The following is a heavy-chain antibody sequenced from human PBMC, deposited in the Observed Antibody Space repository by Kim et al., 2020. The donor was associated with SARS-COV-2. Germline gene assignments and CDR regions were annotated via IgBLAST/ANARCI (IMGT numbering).Heavy chain of an antibody. V-gene: IGHV3-73*01. J-gene: IGHJ4*02. CDR2: IRSKANSYAT. D-gene: IGHD3-9*01. CDR3: TSVPLRYFDWLFTY. Sequence: GGSLRLSCAASGFTFSGSAMHWVRQASGKGLEWVGRIRSKANSYATAYAASVKGRFTISRDDSKNTAYLQMNSLKTEDTAVYYCTSVPLRYFDWLFTYWGQGTLVTVSS. CDR1: GFTFSGSA.